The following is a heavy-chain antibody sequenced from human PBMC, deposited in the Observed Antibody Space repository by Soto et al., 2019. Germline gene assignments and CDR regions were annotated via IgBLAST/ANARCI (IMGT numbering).Heavy chain of an antibody. J-gene: IGHJ4*02. CDR3: ARDIGFDYVN. Sequence: GGSLRLSCAVSGFNVRSYWMSWVRQAPGKGLEWVASVKEDGSELYYLHSVRGRFSISRDSAGNALHLTMNYLSAEDTGVYFRARDIGFDYVNWGQGIQVTVSS. D-gene: IGHD3-16*01. CDR2: VKEDGSEL. V-gene: IGHV3-7*01. CDR1: GFNVRSYW.